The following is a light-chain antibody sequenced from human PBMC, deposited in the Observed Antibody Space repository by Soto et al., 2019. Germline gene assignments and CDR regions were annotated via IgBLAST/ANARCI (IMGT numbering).Light chain of an antibody. CDR3: VAWDDSLNGYV. Sequence: QSVLTQPASVSGSPGQSITVSCTGTNTDVGGYNYVSWYQHRPGKAPRLMIYEVRNRLSGVSNRFSGSKSGNTASLTISGLQSEDEADYYCVAWDDSLNGYVFGPGTKLTVL. J-gene: IGLJ1*01. CDR2: EVR. CDR1: NTDVGGYNY. V-gene: IGLV2-14*01.